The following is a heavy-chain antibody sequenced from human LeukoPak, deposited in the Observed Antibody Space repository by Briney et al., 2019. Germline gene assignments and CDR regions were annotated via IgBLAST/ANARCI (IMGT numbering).Heavy chain of an antibody. V-gene: IGHV4-4*09. CDR1: GVSIISYN. Sequence: KPSETLSHTCTVSGVSIISYNSSCIREAPGKGLEWIGFIYTSRNTHYNTSLKSRVTISLDTSKNQFSLKLSSVTAADTAMYSCAGRYSNAWFRFDPWGQGTLVTVSS. CDR3: AGRYSNAWFRFDP. D-gene: IGHD6-13*01. J-gene: IGHJ5*02. CDR2: IYTSRNT.